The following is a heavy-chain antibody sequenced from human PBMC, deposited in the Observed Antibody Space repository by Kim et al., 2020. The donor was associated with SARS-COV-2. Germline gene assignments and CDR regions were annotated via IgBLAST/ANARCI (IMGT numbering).Heavy chain of an antibody. J-gene: IGHJ4*02. CDR1: GFTVDDYG. D-gene: IGHD3-9*01. V-gene: IGHV3-20*01. Sequence: EGSLRLSCTPSGFTVDDYGMSWVRQVPGKGLEWVAGITWDGKGIGYADSVKGRFTISRDSARNFLYLQMDSLRAEDTALYHCARDAYFDDSGFYGLDYWGQGTLVTVSP. CDR3: ARDAYFDDSGFYGLDY. CDR2: ITWDGKGI.